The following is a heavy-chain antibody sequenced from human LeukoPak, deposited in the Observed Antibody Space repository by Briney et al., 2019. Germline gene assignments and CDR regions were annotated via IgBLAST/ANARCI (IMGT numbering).Heavy chain of an antibody. CDR2: IIPIFSTA. D-gene: IGHD3-9*01. Sequence: GASVKVSCKASGGTFSSYAISWVRQAPGQGLEWMGGIIPIFSTANYAQKFQGRVTITTDESTSTAYMELSSLRSEDTAVYYCARDGLDILTGYYSPPDYWGQGTLVTVSS. J-gene: IGHJ4*02. CDR1: GGTFSSYA. CDR3: ARDGLDILTGYYSPPDY. V-gene: IGHV1-69*05.